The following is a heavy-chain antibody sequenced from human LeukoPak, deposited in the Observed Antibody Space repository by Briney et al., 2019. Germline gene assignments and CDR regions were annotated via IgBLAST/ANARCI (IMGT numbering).Heavy chain of an antibody. CDR2: ISYEGISK. CDR1: GFTLSSYP. V-gene: IGHV3-30-3*01. J-gene: IGHJ4*02. Sequence: GRSLRLSCAASGFTLSSYPMHWVRQAPGKGLEWVAFISYEGISKYYADSVKGRFTISRDNSKNSLILQMNSLRAEDTAMYYCAKGADYVGYWGQGTLVTVSS. CDR3: AKGADYVGY.